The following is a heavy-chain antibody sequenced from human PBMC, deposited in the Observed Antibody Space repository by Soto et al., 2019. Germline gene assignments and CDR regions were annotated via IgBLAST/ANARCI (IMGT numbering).Heavy chain of an antibody. Sequence: GGSLRLSCGASGFTFSNYEVNWVRQAPGKGLEWVAYITSGGSPMYYADSVKGRFTISRDNVRNSLYLHMNSLRAEDTAVYYCARLHCSSSNCSDNYYYGMDVWGQGTTVTVSS. J-gene: IGHJ6*02. CDR1: GFTFSNYE. V-gene: IGHV3-48*03. CDR2: ITSGGSPM. D-gene: IGHD2-2*01. CDR3: ARLHCSSSNCSDNYYYGMDV.